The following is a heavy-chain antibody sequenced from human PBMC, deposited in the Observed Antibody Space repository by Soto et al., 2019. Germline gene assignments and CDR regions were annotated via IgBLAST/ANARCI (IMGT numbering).Heavy chain of an antibody. J-gene: IGHJ4*02. CDR3: ARAWVVVTAPDY. Sequence: GASVKVSCKASGYTLTSYAMHWVCQAPGQRLEWMGWINAGNGNTKYSQKFQGRVTITRDTSASTAYMELSSLRSEDTAVYYCARAWVVVTAPDYWGQGTLVTVSS. CDR2: INAGNGNT. D-gene: IGHD2-21*02. V-gene: IGHV1-3*01. CDR1: GYTLTSYA.